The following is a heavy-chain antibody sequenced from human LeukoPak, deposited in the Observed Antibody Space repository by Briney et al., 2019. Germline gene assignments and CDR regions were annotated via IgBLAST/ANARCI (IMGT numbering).Heavy chain of an antibody. Sequence: SETLSLTCTVSGDSISSEGYSWSWIRQPPGKGLAWIGYIAHNGNNHYSVPLNSRLSISWDTSKNQFFLRLNSVTAADTAVYYCARNSYSYGPNFDYWGQGALVTVSP. CDR1: GDSISSEGYS. J-gene: IGHJ4*02. D-gene: IGHD3-16*02. CDR2: IAHNGNN. CDR3: ARNSYSYGPNFDY. V-gene: IGHV4-30-2*01.